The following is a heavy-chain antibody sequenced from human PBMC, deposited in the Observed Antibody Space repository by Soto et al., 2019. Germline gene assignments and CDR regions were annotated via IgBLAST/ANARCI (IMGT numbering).Heavy chain of an antibody. Sequence: EVQLLESGGGLVQPGGSLRLSCAASGFTFSSYAMSWVRQAPGKGLEWVSGISGSGGSTYYADSVKGRFTISRDNSKNTLYLQPNSMRAEDTAVYYCAKERGYNYGYDAVDVWGQGTTVTVSS. V-gene: IGHV3-23*01. CDR1: GFTFSSYA. CDR3: AKERGYNYGYDAVDV. CDR2: ISGSGGST. D-gene: IGHD5-18*01. J-gene: IGHJ6*02.